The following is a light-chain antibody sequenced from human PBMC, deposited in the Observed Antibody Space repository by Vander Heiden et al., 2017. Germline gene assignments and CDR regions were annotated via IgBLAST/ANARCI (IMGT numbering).Light chain of an antibody. CDR3: QVWDSSSDHVV. CDR1: NIGSKS. V-gene: IGLV3-21*02. CDR2: DYS. J-gene: IGLJ2*01. Sequence: SYVLTQPPSVSVAPGQAARITCWGNNIGSKSEHWYQQNPGQAPVLVVYDYSDRPSGIPERFSGSNPGNTATLTISRVEAGDEADYYCQVWDSSSDHVVFGGGTKLTVL.